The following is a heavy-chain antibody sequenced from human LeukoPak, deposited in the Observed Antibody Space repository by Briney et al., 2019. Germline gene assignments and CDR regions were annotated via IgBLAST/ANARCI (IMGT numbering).Heavy chain of an antibody. D-gene: IGHD3-10*01. V-gene: IGHV5-51*01. CDR2: IYPGDSDT. J-gene: IGHJ4*02. CDR1: GYSFTSYW. CDR3: ARHLLWFGELSYYFDC. Sequence: GESLKISCKGSGYSFTSYWIGWVRQMPGKGLEWMGIIYPGDSDTRYSPSFQGQVTISADKSISTAYLQWSSLKASDTAMYYCARHLLWFGELSYYFDCWGQGTLVTVSS.